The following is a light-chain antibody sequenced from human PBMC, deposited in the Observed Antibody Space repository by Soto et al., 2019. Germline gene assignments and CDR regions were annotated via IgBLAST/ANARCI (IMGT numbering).Light chain of an antibody. CDR2: DVS. J-gene: IGKJ4*01. V-gene: IGKV1-9*01. CDR1: QDIGTF. CDR3: QQLHSYPLT. Sequence: DIQLTQSPSFLSVSVGDRVTITCRASQDIGTFLAWYQQKPGRAPKVLIDDVSTLQSGVPSRFSGSRSGTEFTLTISSLQPEDFASYYCQQLHSYPLTFGGGTTVEIK.